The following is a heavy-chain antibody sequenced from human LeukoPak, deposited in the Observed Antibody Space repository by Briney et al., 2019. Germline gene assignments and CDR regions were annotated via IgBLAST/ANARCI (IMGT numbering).Heavy chain of an antibody. J-gene: IGHJ6*03. CDR1: GFTFDDYG. Sequence: RPGGSLRLSCAASGFTFDDYGMSWVRQAPGKGLEWVSGINWNGGSTGYADSVKGRFTISRDNAKNSLYLQMNSLRAEDTALYHCARGAGGDWGHYYYYMDVWGKGTTVTISS. V-gene: IGHV3-20*01. D-gene: IGHD2-21*02. CDR3: ARGAGGDWGHYYYYMDV. CDR2: INWNGGST.